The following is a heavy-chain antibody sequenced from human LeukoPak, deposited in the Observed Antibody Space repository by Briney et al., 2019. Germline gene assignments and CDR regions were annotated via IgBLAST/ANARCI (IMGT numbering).Heavy chain of an antibody. CDR1: GFTFSSYW. D-gene: IGHD1-26*01. CDR2: IKQDGSEK. J-gene: IGHJ4*02. V-gene: IGHV3-7*01. Sequence: PWGSLRLSCAASGFTFSSYWMSWVRQAPGKGLEWVANIKQDGSEKYYVDSVKGRFTISRDNAKNSLYLQMTSLRAEDTAVYYCISEDRPFDYWGQGTLVSVSS. CDR3: ISEDRPFDY.